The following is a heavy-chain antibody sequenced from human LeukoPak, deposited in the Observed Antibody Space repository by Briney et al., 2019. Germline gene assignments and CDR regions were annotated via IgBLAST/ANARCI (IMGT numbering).Heavy chain of an antibody. J-gene: IGHJ4*02. CDR2: ISGSGGST. D-gene: IGHD3-10*01. V-gene: IGHV3-23*01. Sequence: PGGPLRLSCAASGFTFSSYAMSWVRQAPGKGLEWVSAISGSGGSTYYADSVKGRFTISRDNSKNTLYLQMNSLRAEDTAVYYCAKRGSGYSTKGVYYFDYWGQGTLVTVSS. CDR1: GFTFSSYA. CDR3: AKRGSGYSTKGVYYFDY.